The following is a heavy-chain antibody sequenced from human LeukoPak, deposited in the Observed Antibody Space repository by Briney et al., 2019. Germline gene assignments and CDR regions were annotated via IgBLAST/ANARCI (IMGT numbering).Heavy chain of an antibody. D-gene: IGHD6-19*01. CDR1: GFTFSSYS. Sequence: GGSLRLSCAASGFTFSSYSMNWVRQAPGKGLEWVSSISSSSSYIYYADSVKGRFTISRDNAKNSLYLQMNSLRAEDTAVYYCARDPRNGGWDKNWFDPWGQGTPVTVSS. CDR2: ISSSSSYI. J-gene: IGHJ5*02. CDR3: ARDPRNGGWDKNWFDP. V-gene: IGHV3-21*01.